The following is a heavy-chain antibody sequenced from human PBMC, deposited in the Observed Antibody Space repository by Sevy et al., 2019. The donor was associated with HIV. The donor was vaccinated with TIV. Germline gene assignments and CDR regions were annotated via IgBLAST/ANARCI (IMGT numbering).Heavy chain of an antibody. CDR2: IRQDGGEK. V-gene: IGHV3-7*04. CDR3: VRAIGVASSY. Sequence: GGSLRLSCAGSGFTFSDYWMTWVRQAPGMGLEWVANIRQDGGEKYYADSVEGRFTISRDNAKNSVYLQMNSLRAEDTAVYYCVRAIGVASSYWGQRTLVTVSS. J-gene: IGHJ4*02. D-gene: IGHD6-19*01. CDR1: GFTFSDYW.